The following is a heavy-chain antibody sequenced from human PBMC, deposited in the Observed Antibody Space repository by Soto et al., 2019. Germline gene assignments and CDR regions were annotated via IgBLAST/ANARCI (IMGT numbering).Heavy chain of an antibody. D-gene: IGHD1-26*01. CDR3: ARDTVLATIGYFDS. CDR2: ISDVGTYT. J-gene: IGHJ4*02. CDR1: GFTLSDYS. V-gene: IGHV3-21*02. Sequence: EAPLVESGGGLVQPGESLRLSCAASGFTLSDYSMNWVRQAPGKGLEWVSSISDVGTYTFYADSVQGRFTVSRDNANNLLYLQMNSLRAEDTAVYYCARDTVLATIGYFDSWGQGTLVTVSS.